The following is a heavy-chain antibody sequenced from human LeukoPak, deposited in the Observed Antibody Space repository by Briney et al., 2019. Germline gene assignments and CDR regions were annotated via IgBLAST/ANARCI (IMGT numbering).Heavy chain of an antibody. D-gene: IGHD5-24*01. V-gene: IGHV3-7*01. CDR3: ASGRQMGY. CDR1: GFTFSNYW. J-gene: IGHJ4*02. CDR2: IKEDGSEK. Sequence: GGSLSLSCAASGFTFSNYWMSWVRQAPGKGLEWVANIKEDGSEKYYVDSVKGRFTISRDNARNSLYLQMNSMRAEDTAVYYCASGRQMGYWGQGTLVTVSS.